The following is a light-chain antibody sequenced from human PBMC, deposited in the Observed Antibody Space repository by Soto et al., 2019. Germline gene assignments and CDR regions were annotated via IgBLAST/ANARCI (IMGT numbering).Light chain of an antibody. V-gene: IGKV3D-15*01. Sequence: EIVMTQSPATLSVSPGERAILSCRASQDVGSSLAWYQQKPGQPPSLLIYWASTRATGIPARLSGSASGTEFTLTISSLQSEDFAVYYCQQFNVWPRTFGQGTKVEIK. CDR3: QQFNVWPRT. CDR2: WAS. CDR1: QDVGSS. J-gene: IGKJ1*01.